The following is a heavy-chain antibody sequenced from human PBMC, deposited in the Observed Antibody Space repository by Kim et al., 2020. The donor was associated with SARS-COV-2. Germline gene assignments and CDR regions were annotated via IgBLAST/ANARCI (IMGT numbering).Heavy chain of an antibody. CDR3: ARGVGAWGAFDI. CDR2: INPSGGST. CDR1: GYTFTSYY. D-gene: IGHD1-26*01. J-gene: IGHJ3*02. V-gene: IGHV1-46*01. Sequence: ASVKVSCKASGYTFTSYYMHWVRQAPGQGLEWMGIINPSGGSTSYAQKFQGRVTITRDTSTSTVYMELSSLRSEDTAVYYFARGVGAWGAFDIWGQGAMVTVSS.